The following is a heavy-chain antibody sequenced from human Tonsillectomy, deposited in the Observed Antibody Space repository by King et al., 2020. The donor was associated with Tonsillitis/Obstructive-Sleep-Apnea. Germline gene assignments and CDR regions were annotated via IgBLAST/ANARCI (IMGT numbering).Heavy chain of an antibody. V-gene: IGHV4-59*01. D-gene: IGHD3-3*01. Sequence: VQLQESGPGLVKPSETLSLTCSVSGGSITNYYWNWSRQPPGKGLEWIGYIYYSGSTKYNPSLNSRVTISVDTSRNQFSLKLTSVTAADTAVYYCARADPEWSVPYHFAFWGRGALVTVSS. CDR2: IYYSGST. CDR3: ARADPEWSVPYHFAF. CDR1: GGSITNYY. J-gene: IGHJ4*02.